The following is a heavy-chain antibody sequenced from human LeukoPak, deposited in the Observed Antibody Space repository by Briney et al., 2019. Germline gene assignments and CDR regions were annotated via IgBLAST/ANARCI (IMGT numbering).Heavy chain of an antibody. CDR3: GRLTSRRVEGARFDY. Sequence: PSETLSLTCTVSGGSFSSGDYYWSWIRQPPWKGLEWIGSIYYSGSTYYNPSLKSRVTISVDTSKNQFSLKLSSVTAAGTAVYYCGRLTSRRVEGARFDYLGQGTLVTVSS. CDR1: GGSFSSGDYY. J-gene: IGHJ4*02. V-gene: IGHV4-30-4*08. D-gene: IGHD4/OR15-4a*01. CDR2: IYYSGST.